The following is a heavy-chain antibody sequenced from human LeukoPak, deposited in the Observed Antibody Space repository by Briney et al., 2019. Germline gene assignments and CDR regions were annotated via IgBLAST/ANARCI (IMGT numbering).Heavy chain of an antibody. CDR1: GYSISSGYY. D-gene: IGHD3-9*01. Sequence: ETLSLTCSVSGYSISSGYYWGWIRQPPGKGLEWIGSIYYSGITNYISSLKSRVTISVDTSKNQFSLKLSSVTAADTAVYYCARIPLRYLTYYYYGMDVWGQGTTVTVSS. V-gene: IGHV4-38-2*02. CDR2: IYYSGIT. CDR3: ARIPLRYLTYYYYGMDV. J-gene: IGHJ6*02.